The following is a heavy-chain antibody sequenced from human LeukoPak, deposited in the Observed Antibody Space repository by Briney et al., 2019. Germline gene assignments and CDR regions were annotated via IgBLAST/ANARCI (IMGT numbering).Heavy chain of an antibody. CDR2: IYYSGSI. Sequence: SETLSLTCTVSGGSISSYYWSWIRQPPGKGLEWIGYIYYSGSINYNPSLKSRVTISVDTSKNQFSLKLSSVTAADTAVYYCARGSGYYDFWSGYYGGDGWFDPWGQGTLVTVSS. V-gene: IGHV4-59*01. D-gene: IGHD3-3*01. CDR3: ARGSGYYDFWSGYYGGDGWFDP. CDR1: GGSISSYY. J-gene: IGHJ5*02.